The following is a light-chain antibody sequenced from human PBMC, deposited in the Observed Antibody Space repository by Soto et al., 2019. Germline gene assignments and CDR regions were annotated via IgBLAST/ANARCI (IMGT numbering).Light chain of an antibody. CDR1: QSVSSN. CDR2: GVS. Sequence: EVVMTQSPATLSVSPGERATLSCRASQSVSSNLAWYQQKPGQAPRLLIFGVSTRATDIPARFSGSGSGTEFTLTISSLQSEDFAVYYCQQYNNWPPNTFGGGTKVDIK. V-gene: IGKV3-15*01. J-gene: IGKJ4*01. CDR3: QQYNNWPPNT.